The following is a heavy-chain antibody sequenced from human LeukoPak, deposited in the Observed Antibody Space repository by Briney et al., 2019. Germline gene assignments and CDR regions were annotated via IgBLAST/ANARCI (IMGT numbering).Heavy chain of an antibody. CDR2: TSGDGGAT. J-gene: IGHJ4*02. CDR3: AKDRPNYYGSNGHYYRRDGDY. V-gene: IGHV3-23*01. Sequence: PGGSLRLSCAASGFTFSSYAMSWVRQSTGKGLEWVSSTSGDGGATYYSNSVKGRFTISRDNSRNTLYLQMNSLRAEDTAVYYCAKDRPNYYGSNGHYYRRDGDYWGQGTLGTVSS. CDR1: GFTFSSYA. D-gene: IGHD3-22*01.